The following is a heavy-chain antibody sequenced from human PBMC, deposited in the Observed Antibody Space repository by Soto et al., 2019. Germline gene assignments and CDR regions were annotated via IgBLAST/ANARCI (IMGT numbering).Heavy chain of an antibody. Sequence: VGSMILSCAASGLNFSSYCMHWVSQTTGKGLEWVAVISYDGSNKYYADSVKGRFTISRDNSKNTLYLQMNSLRAEDTAVYYCANELLLGSSGSPITGWGQGTLVTVSS. D-gene: IGHD3-10*01. V-gene: IGHV3-30*18. J-gene: IGHJ4*02. CDR1: GLNFSSYC. CDR2: ISYDGSNK. CDR3: ANELLLGSSGSPITG.